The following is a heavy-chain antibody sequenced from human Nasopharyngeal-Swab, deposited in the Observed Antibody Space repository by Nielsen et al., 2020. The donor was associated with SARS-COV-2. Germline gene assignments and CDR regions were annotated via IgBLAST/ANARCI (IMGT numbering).Heavy chain of an antibody. CDR2: ISSNGVST. V-gene: IGHV3-64*02. D-gene: IGHD4-17*01. CDR1: GLTFSNYA. Sequence: GGSLRLFCTPSGLTFSNYAMHWVRQAPGKGLEYVSAISSNGVSTYYADSVKGRFTISRDNSKNTLFLQMGSLRAEDMAVYYCARENYGDYVFDYWGQGSLVTVSS. J-gene: IGHJ4*02. CDR3: ARENYGDYVFDY.